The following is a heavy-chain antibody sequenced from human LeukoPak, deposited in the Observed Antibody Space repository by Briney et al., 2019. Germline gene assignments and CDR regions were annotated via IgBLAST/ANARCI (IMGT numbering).Heavy chain of an antibody. CDR1: GFTFSNAW. Sequence: GGSLRLSCAASGFTFSNAWMSWVRQAPGKGLEWVGRIKSKTDGGTTGYAAPVKGRFTISRDDSKNTLYLQMNSLKTEDTAVYYCTTATAYGVEPFDYWGQGTLVTVSS. CDR3: TTATAYGVEPFDY. D-gene: IGHD4-17*01. J-gene: IGHJ4*02. CDR2: IKSKTDGGTT. V-gene: IGHV3-15*01.